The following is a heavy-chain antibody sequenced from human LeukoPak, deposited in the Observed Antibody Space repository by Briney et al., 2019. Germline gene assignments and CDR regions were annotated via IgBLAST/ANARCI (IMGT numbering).Heavy chain of an antibody. D-gene: IGHD3-10*01. CDR3: AKDGTTMVRGVSPLD. CDR1: GFTFSSHW. Sequence: GGSLRLSCAASGFTFSSHWMHWVRQAPGKGLVWVSRINSDGSNADYADSVKGRFTISRDNSKNTLYLQMNSLRAEDTAVYYCAKDGTTMVRGVSPLDWGQGTLVTVSS. J-gene: IGHJ4*02. V-gene: IGHV3-74*01. CDR2: INSDGSNA.